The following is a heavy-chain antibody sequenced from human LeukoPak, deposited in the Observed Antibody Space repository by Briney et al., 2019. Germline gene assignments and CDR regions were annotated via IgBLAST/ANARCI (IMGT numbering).Heavy chain of an antibody. D-gene: IGHD2-15*01. CDR2: ITGSAGST. CDR3: AKDRGMTGYCSGGSCYLFDY. CDR1: RFNFSTYA. Sequence: PGVSLTLSCSASRFNFSTYAMSCVPPAPGKGLVGGSAITGSAGSTNYAEWMKGRFAIFRDNSKKTLYLQMNSLRGEETAVYYWAKDRGMTGYCSGGSCYLFDYWGQGTLVTVSS. V-gene: IGHV3-23*01. J-gene: IGHJ4*02.